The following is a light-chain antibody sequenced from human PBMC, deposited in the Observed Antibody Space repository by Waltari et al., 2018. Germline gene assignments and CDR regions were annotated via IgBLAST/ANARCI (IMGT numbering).Light chain of an antibody. CDR1: QTVRTTY. V-gene: IGKV3-20*01. J-gene: IGKJ4*01. CDR3: QQYDISPLT. CDR2: GAS. Sequence: EIVLTQSPGTLSLSPGERATLSCRASQTVRTTYLAWYQQKPGHVPTLLIYGASSRATGIPDRFSGSGSGTDFSLTISSLEPEDFAVYYCQQYDISPLTFGGGTKVEIK.